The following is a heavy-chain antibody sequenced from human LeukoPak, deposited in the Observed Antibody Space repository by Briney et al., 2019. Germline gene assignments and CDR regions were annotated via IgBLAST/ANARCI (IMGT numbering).Heavy chain of an antibody. CDR1: GYIFTGYY. J-gene: IGHJ4*02. V-gene: IGHV1-2*02. Sequence: ASVKVSCKASGYIFTGYYMHWVRQAPGQGLEWMGWINPNSGGTNYAQNFQGRVTMTRDTSISTAYMELSRLRSDDTAVYYCARDLLWLLDYWGQGTLVTVSS. CDR3: ARDLLWLLDY. CDR2: INPNSGGT. D-gene: IGHD2-21*01.